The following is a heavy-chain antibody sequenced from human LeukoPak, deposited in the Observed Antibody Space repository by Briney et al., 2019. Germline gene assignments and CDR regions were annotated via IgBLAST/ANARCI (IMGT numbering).Heavy chain of an antibody. Sequence: GGSLRLSCAASGFTFSNYAMAWVRQAPGKGLEWVSRISTSGGRADYADSVKGRFTIGRDNSKNTLHLQMNSLRAEDTAVYYCATVSWAVSGAFDYWGQGTPVTVSS. V-gene: IGHV3-23*01. J-gene: IGHJ4*02. CDR1: GFTFSNYA. CDR2: ISTSGGRA. D-gene: IGHD1-26*01. CDR3: ATVSWAVSGAFDY.